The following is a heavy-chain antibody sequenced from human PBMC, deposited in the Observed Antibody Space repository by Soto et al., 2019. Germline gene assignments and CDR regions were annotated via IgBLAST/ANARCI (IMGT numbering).Heavy chain of an antibody. CDR2: ISYDGSNK. Sequence: PVVSLRLSCAASGFTFSSYGMHWVRQAPGKGLEWVAVISYDGSNKYYADSVKGRFTISRDNSKNTLYLQMNSLRAEDTAVYYCAKDLWTLAGTSGMDVWGQGNTVTV. J-gene: IGHJ6*02. CDR1: GFTFSSYG. CDR3: AKDLWTLAGTSGMDV. D-gene: IGHD6-19*01. V-gene: IGHV3-30*18.